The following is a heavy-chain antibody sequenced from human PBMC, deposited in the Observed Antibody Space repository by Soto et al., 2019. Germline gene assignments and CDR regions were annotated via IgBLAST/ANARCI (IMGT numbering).Heavy chain of an antibody. CDR3: ARGRITIIGLDYPADY. V-gene: IGHV4-30-2*01. Sequence: QLQLQESGSGLVKPSQTLSLTCAVSGGSISSGGYSWSWIRQPPGKGLEWIGYIYHSGSTYYNPSLEGRVTISVDRSKNQFSLKLSSVTAADTAVYYCARGRITIIGLDYPADYWGQGTLVTVSS. CDR2: IYHSGST. J-gene: IGHJ4*02. CDR1: GGSISSGGYS. D-gene: IGHD3-3*01.